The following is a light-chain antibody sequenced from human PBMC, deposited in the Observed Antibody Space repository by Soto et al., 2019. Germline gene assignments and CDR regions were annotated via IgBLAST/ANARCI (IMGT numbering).Light chain of an antibody. V-gene: IGLV2-14*01. CDR1: SSDVGSYNY. CDR3: SSYTSSSSLV. CDR2: EVS. Sequence: QSVLTQPASVSGSPGQSITISCTGASSDVGSYNYVSWYQQYPGKAPKLMLFEVSARPSGVSNRFSGSKSGNTASLTISGLQADDEADYYCSSYTSSSSLVFGPGTKVIV. J-gene: IGLJ1*01.